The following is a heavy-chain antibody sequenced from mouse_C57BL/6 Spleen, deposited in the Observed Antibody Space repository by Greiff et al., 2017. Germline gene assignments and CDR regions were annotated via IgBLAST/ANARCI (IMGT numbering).Heavy chain of an antibody. D-gene: IGHD2-4*01. V-gene: IGHV1-19*01. Sequence: VQLQQSGPVLVKPGASVKMSCKASGYTFTDYYMNWVKQSHGKSLEWIGVINPYNGGTSYNQKFKGKATLTVDKSSSTAYMELNSLTSEDSAVYYCARGGLADYPWFAYWGQGTLVTVAA. J-gene: IGHJ3*01. CDR1: GYTFTDYY. CDR2: INPYNGGT. CDR3: ARGGLADYPWFAY.